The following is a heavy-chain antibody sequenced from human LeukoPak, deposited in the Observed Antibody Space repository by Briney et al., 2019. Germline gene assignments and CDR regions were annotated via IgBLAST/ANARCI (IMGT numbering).Heavy chain of an antibody. CDR1: GYTFTSYD. CDR3: ASVVVTGFFGGDY. CDR2: MNPNSGNT. J-gene: IGHJ4*02. Sequence: ASVKVSCKASGYTFTSYDINWVRQATGQGLEWMGWMNPNSGNTGYAQKLQGRVTMTRNTSISTAYMELSSLRSEDTAVYYCASVVVTGFFGGDYWGQGTLVTVSS. D-gene: IGHD2-21*02. V-gene: IGHV1-8*01.